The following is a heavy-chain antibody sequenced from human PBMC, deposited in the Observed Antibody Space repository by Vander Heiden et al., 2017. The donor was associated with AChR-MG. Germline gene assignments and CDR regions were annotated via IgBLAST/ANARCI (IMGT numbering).Heavy chain of an antibody. CDR3: ARGLDGDNPFGPWYY. CDR1: AHSISSGSY. D-gene: IGHD4-17*01. Sequence: QVQLQYSGPRLVRPSETLSLTCAVSAHSISSGSYWGWLRPPPGQGLEWIGTIYHSGSTYYNPYLRSRVTISVDTSKNQFSLRLRDVTAADTAVYSCARGLDGDNPFGPWYYWGQGTLVTVSS. CDR2: IYHSGST. J-gene: IGHJ4*02. V-gene: IGHV4-38-2*01.